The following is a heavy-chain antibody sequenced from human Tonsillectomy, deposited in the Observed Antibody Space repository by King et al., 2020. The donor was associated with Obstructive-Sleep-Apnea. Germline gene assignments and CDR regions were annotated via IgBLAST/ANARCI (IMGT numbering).Heavy chain of an antibody. J-gene: IGHJ4*02. D-gene: IGHD5-18*01. V-gene: IGHV4-31*03. CDR3: AKGGTQLWSFLDY. CDR2: IYYGGIT. CDR1: GGSISSGDYY. Sequence: VQLQESGPGLVKPSQTLSLTCTVSGGSISSGDYYWSWIRQHPGKGLEWIGYIYYGGITYYNPSLKSRVTFSVDTSQNHLSLKLSAVTAADTAVYYCAKGGTQLWSFLDYWGQGTLVTVSS.